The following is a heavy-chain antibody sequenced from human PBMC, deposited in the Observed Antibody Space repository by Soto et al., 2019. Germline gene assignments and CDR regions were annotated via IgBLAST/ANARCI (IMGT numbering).Heavy chain of an antibody. J-gene: IGHJ4*02. D-gene: IGHD3-16*01. CDR1: GFTFSSYG. CDR3: AKKREWGIIDY. CDR2: ISYDGSNK. V-gene: IGHV3-30*18. Sequence: GGSLRLSCAASGFTFSSYGMHWVRQAPGKGLEWVAVISYDGSNKYYADSVKGRFTISRDNSKNTLYLQMNSLRAEDTAVYYCAKKREWGIIDYWGQGTLVTVSS.